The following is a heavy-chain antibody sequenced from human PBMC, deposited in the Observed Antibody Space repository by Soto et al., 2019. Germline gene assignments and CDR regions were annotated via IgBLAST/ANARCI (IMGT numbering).Heavy chain of an antibody. D-gene: IGHD2-15*01. CDR1: GFTFSSYA. V-gene: IGHV3-23*01. CDR3: AKDGYCSGGRCDRIPYYFDY. CDR2: MGGRRGSS. J-gene: IGHJ4*02. Sequence: PGGSLRLSCAASGFTFSSYAMSWVRQAPGKGLEWVSGMGGRRGSSYYADSVTGRFTISRDNSQNTLYLQMNSLRAEDTAVYYCAKDGYCSGGRCDRIPYYFDYWGQGTLVTVSS.